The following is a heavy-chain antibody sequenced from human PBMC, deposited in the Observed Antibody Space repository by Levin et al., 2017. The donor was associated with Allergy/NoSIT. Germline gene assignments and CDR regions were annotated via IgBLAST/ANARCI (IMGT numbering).Heavy chain of an antibody. CDR1: GYPFTGDY. CDR2: INPNSGGT. D-gene: IGHD3-22*01. CDR3: ARECRDDSSGYYYCL. J-gene: IGHJ4*02. V-gene: IGHV1-2*02. Sequence: ASVKVSCKASGYPFTGDYMHWVRQAPGQGLEWMGWINPNSGGTKFAQKFQGRVTMTRDTSISTAYMELSRLRSDDTAVYYCARECRDDSSGYYYCLWGQGTLVTVSS.